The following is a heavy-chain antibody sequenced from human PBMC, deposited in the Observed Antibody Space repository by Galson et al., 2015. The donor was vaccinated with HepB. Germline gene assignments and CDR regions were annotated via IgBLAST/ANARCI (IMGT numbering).Heavy chain of an antibody. V-gene: IGHV4-59*01. J-gene: IGHJ6*02. Sequence: ETLSLTCTVSGGSISSYYWSWIRRPPGKGLEWIGYIYYRGNTKYNSSLKSRVTISVDTSKNQFSLRLTSVTAADTAVHYCARGGYFYGMDVWGQGTLVTVSS. CDR1: GGSISSYY. CDR2: IYYRGNT. CDR3: ARGGYFYGMDV.